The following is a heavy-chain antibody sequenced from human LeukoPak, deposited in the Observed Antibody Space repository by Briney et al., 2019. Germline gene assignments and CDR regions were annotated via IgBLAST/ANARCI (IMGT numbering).Heavy chain of an antibody. Sequence: GGSLRLSCAASGLTFSSYAMSWVRQAPGKGLEWVSAISGSSGHTYYADSVKGRFTIPRDNSKNTLYLQMNSLRAEDTAVYYCAKVGFSEMEWLLYSDHWGQGTLVTVSS. CDR2: ISGSSGHT. D-gene: IGHD3-3*01. V-gene: IGHV3-23*01. CDR1: GLTFSSYA. CDR3: AKVGFSEMEWLLYSDH. J-gene: IGHJ4*02.